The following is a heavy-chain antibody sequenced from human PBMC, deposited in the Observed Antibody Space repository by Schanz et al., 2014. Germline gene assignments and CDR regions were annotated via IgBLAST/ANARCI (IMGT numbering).Heavy chain of an antibody. J-gene: IGHJ4*02. CDR1: GFTFSYYN. CDR3: AKSYDTSGYSGFDY. D-gene: IGHD3-22*01. V-gene: IGHV3-21*01. CDR2: ISNGGGYI. Sequence: EVQLVESGGGVVQPGRSLRLSCAASGFTFSYYNMNWVRQAPGKGLEWVSSISNGGGYIYYADSVKGRFTISRDNSKNTLYLQMNSLRTEDTAVYFCAKSYDTSGYSGFDYWGQGTLVTVSS.